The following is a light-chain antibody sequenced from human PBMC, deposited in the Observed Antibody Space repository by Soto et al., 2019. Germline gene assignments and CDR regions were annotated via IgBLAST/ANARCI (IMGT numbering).Light chain of an antibody. V-gene: IGKV3-11*01. Sequence: EIGWTQSPATLSLSPGERATLSCRASQSVSSYLAWYQQKPGQAPRLLIYDASNRATGIPARFSGGGSGTEFTLTISSLQSEDSAFYYCQQYNKWPITFGQGTRLEIK. CDR2: DAS. CDR1: QSVSSY. CDR3: QQYNKWPIT. J-gene: IGKJ5*01.